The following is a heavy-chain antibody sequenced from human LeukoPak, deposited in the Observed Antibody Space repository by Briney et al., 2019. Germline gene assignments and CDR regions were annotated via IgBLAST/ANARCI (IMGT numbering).Heavy chain of an antibody. V-gene: IGHV3-30*18. CDR2: ISYDGSNK. D-gene: IGHD5-18*01. Sequence: PGGSLRLSCAASGFTFSNCAMTWVRQAPGKGLEWVAVISYDGSNKYYADSVKGRFTISRDNSKNTLYLQMNSLRAEDTAVYYCAKGLQLWAPIDYWGQGTLVTVSS. J-gene: IGHJ4*02. CDR1: GFTFSNCA. CDR3: AKGLQLWAPIDY.